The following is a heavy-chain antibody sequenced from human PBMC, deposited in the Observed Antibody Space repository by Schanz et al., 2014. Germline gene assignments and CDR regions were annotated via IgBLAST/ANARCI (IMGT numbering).Heavy chain of an antibody. D-gene: IGHD2-15*01. V-gene: IGHV3-48*01. Sequence: EVQLVESGGGLIQPGGSLRLSCAASGFGFSSYSMNWVRQAPGKGLEWVSYISGSSRTIYYADSMKGRFTISRDNSKNTVHLQMNSLRAEDTAVYYCARDFLLEQLGYSHYYYAMDVWGQGTTVTVSS. CDR3: ARDFLLEQLGYSHYYYAMDV. J-gene: IGHJ6*02. CDR2: ISGSSRTI. CDR1: GFGFSSYS.